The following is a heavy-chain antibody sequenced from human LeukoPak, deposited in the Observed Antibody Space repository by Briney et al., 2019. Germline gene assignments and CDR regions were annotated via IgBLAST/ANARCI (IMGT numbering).Heavy chain of an antibody. V-gene: IGHV1-69*13. Sequence: SVTVSCKASGYTFTNYGISWVRQAPGQGLEWMGGIIPIFGTANYAQKFQGRVTFTADESTSTACMELSSLRSEDTAVYYCASTYSGSYSHYYYGMDVWGQGTTVTVSS. CDR2: IIPIFGTA. CDR1: GYTFTNYG. CDR3: ASTYSGSYSHYYYGMDV. J-gene: IGHJ6*02. D-gene: IGHD1-26*01.